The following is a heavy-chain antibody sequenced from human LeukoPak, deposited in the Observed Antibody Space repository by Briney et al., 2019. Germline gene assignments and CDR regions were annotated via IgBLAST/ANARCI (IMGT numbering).Heavy chain of an antibody. Sequence: SETLSLTCTVSGGSISTSSYYWGWIRQPPGKGLEWIGSMYYSGSTYYNPSLKSRVTISVDTSKDQFSLKLSSVTAADTAVYYCARSVGFVDYYGMDVWGQGTTVTVSS. CDR1: GGSISTSSYY. CDR3: ARSVGFVDYYGMDV. CDR2: MYYSGST. D-gene: IGHD1-26*01. V-gene: IGHV4-39*07. J-gene: IGHJ6*02.